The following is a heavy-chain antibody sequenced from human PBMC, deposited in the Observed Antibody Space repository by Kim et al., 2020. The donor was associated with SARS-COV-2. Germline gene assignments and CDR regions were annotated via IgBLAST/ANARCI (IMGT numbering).Heavy chain of an antibody. CDR2: INIGDGNT. V-gene: IGHV1-3*04. J-gene: IGHJ4*02. CDR1: GYIFSKNG. CDR3: ARGGPFSGSGSPFDF. Sequence: ASVKVSCKASGYIFSKNGMDWVRQAPGQSPEWMGWINIGDGNTEYSEKFHGRLTITRDTSASATYLELSSLTSEDTAVYYCARGGPFSGSGSPFDFWGQGTLVTVSS. D-gene: IGHD3-10*01.